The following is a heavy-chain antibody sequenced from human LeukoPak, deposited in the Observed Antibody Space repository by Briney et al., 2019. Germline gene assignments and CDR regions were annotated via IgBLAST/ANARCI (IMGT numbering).Heavy chain of an antibody. CDR2: IYTSGST. CDR3: ARTIGLMVYAGMLDWFDP. Sequence: PSETLSLTCTVSGGSISSYYWSWLRQPAGEGLEWIGRIYTSGSTNYNPSLTSRVTMSVDTSKNQFSLMLSSVTAAHTAVYYCARTIGLMVYAGMLDWFDPWGQGTLVTVSS. CDR1: GGSISSYY. V-gene: IGHV4-4*07. D-gene: IGHD2-8*01. J-gene: IGHJ5*02.